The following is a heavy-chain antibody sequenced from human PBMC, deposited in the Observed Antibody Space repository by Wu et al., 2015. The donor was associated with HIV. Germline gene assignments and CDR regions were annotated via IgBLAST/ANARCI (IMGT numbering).Heavy chain of an antibody. CDR3: AINTDSVATSLYSLGV. V-gene: IGHV1-2*02. J-gene: IGHJ6*02. CDR1: GYTFTDYH. CDR2: INPNSGGT. Sequence: QVQLVQSGAEVKKPGASVKVSCKASGYTFTDYHMHWVRQAPGQGLQWMGWINPNSGGTTYAQRFQGRVIMTTDTSITTAYLELSSLRSDDTAMYYCAINTDSVATSLYSLGVWGQGTVVTVSS. D-gene: IGHD5-12*01.